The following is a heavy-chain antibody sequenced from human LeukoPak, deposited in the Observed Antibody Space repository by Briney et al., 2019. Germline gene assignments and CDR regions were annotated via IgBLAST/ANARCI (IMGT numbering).Heavy chain of an antibody. V-gene: IGHV4-31*03. D-gene: IGHD4-23*01. Sequence: SETLSLTCTVSGGSISSGGYYWSWIRQHPGKGLEWIGYIYYSGGTYYNPSLKSRVTISVDTSKNQFSLKLSSVTAADTAVYYCARVRGNSGSDDAFDIWGQGTMVTVSS. J-gene: IGHJ3*02. CDR3: ARVRGNSGSDDAFDI. CDR2: IYYSGGT. CDR1: GGSISSGGYY.